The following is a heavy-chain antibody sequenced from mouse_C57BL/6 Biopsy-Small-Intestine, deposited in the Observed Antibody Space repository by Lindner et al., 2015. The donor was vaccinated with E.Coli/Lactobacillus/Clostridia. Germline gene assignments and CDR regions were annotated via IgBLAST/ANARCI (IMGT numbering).Heavy chain of an antibody. J-gene: IGHJ2*01. D-gene: IGHD1-1*01. CDR1: GFTFSSYG. V-gene: IGHV5-6*01. CDR3: ARQDYYGSSYSYYFDY. Sequence: VQLQESGGDLVKPGGSLKLSCAASGFTFSSYGMSWVRQTPDKRLEWVATISSGGSYTYCPDSVKGRFTISRDNAKNTLYLQMSSLKSEDTAMYYCARQDYYGSSYSYYFDYWGQGTTLTVSS. CDR2: ISSGGSYT.